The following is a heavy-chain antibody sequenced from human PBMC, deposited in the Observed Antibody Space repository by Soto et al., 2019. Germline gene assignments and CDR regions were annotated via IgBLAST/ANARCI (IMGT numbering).Heavy chain of an antibody. CDR3: AKEGNYYVPAG. V-gene: IGHV3-64*04. CDR2: ISSNGGST. Sequence: GGSLRLSCSASGFTFSSYAMHWVRQAPGKGLEYVSAISSNGGSTYYADSVKGRFTISRDNSKNTLYLQMNSLRAEDTAVYYCAKEGNYYVPAGWGQGTLVTVSS. D-gene: IGHD3-10*02. CDR1: GFTFSSYA. J-gene: IGHJ4*02.